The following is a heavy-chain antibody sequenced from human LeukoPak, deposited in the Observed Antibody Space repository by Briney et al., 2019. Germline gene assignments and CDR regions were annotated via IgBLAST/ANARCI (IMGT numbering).Heavy chain of an antibody. CDR3: ARESQRSTVTIDY. CDR2: IYYSGST. J-gene: IGHJ4*02. D-gene: IGHD4-11*01. CDR1: GGSISSGGYY. Sequence: PSQTLSLTCTVSGGSISSGGYYWSWIRQHPGKGLEWIGYIYYSGSTYYNPSLKSRVTISVDTSENQFSLKLSSVTAADTAVYYCARESQRSTVTIDYWGQGTLVTVSS. V-gene: IGHV4-31*03.